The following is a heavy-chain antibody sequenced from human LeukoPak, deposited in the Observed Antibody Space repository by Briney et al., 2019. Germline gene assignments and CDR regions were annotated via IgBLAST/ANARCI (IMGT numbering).Heavy chain of an antibody. J-gene: IGHJ2*01. V-gene: IGHV4-59*01. D-gene: IGHD2-2*01. CDR1: GGSISSYY. Sequence: SETLSLTCTVSGGSISSYYWSWIRQPPGKGLEWIGYIYYSGSTNYNPSLKSRVTISVDTSKNQFSLKLSSVTAADTAVYYCAREGPIPAAMPAFYWYFDLWGRGTLVTVSS. CDR2: IYYSGST. CDR3: AREGPIPAAMPAFYWYFDL.